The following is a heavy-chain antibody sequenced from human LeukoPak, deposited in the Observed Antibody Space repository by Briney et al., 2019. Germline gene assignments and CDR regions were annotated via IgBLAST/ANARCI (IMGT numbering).Heavy chain of an antibody. CDR1: GFTFSTYG. V-gene: IGHV3-33*01. D-gene: IGHD2-2*01. J-gene: IGHJ4*02. Sequence: PGGSLRLSCAASGFTFSTYGMHWVRQAPGKGLQWVAVIWYDGSNKQYADSVKGRFTISRDNSKNTLYLQMNSLRAEDTAVYYCARSRYCSSTSCYGFLDYWGQGTPVTVSS. CDR3: ARSRYCSSTSCYGFLDY. CDR2: IWYDGSNK.